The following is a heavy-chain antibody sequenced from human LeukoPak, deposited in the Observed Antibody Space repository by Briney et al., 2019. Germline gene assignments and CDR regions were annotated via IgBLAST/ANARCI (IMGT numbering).Heavy chain of an antibody. CDR1: GYSFTSYW. J-gene: IGHJ3*02. Sequence: GESLKISCKGSGYSFTSYWIGWVRQMPGKGLEWMGIIYPGDSDTRYSPSFQGQVTISADKSISTAYLQWSSLKASDTAMYYCASEGYYGSGNYYNDAFDIWGQGTMVTVSS. V-gene: IGHV5-51*01. D-gene: IGHD3-10*01. CDR3: ASEGYYGSGNYYNDAFDI. CDR2: IYPGDSDT.